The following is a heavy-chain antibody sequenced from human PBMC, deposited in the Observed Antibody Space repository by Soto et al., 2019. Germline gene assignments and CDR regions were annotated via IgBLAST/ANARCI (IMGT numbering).Heavy chain of an antibody. CDR3: AKEVANWGSYFDY. Sequence: SLKISCAASGFTFSSYAMSWVRQAPGKGLEWVSAISWNSGSIGYADSVKGRFTISRDNAKNSLYLQMNSLRAEDTALYYCAKEVANWGSYFDYWGQGTLVTVSS. J-gene: IGHJ4*02. CDR1: GFTFSSYA. V-gene: IGHV3-9*01. D-gene: IGHD7-27*01. CDR2: ISWNSGSI.